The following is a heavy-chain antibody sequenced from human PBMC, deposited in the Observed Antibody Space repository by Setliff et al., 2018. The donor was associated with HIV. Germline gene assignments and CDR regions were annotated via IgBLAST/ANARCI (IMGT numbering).Heavy chain of an antibody. D-gene: IGHD4-17*01. J-gene: IGHJ4*02. CDR2: IHHTGHI. CDR1: GASFTDYY. CDR3: ARFDVTPMTTRDY. Sequence: KTSETLSLTCAFYGASFTDYYWNWIRQPPGKGLEWIGEIHHTGHINYNPSFKSRVTMSLDMSTNQFSLKMASMTAADSAVYYCARFDVTPMTTRDYWGRGTQVTVSS. V-gene: IGHV4-34*01.